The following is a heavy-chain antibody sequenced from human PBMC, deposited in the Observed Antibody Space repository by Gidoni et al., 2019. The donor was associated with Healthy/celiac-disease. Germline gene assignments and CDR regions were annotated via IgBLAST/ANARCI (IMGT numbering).Heavy chain of an antibody. CDR1: GGSISGYY. CDR3: ARNMAVAASGAFDI. V-gene: IGHV4-59*01. J-gene: IGHJ3*02. CDR2: TYYSGGT. Sequence: QVQLQESGPGLVKPSETLSLTCTVSGGSISGYYWSWIRQPPGKGLEWIGYTYYSGGTHYNPSLQSRLTISVDTSKNQFSLKLDSVTAADTALYYCARNMAVAASGAFDIWGQGTMVTVSS. D-gene: IGHD6-19*01.